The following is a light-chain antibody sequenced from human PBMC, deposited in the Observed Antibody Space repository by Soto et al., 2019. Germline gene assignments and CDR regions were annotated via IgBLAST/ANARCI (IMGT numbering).Light chain of an antibody. Sequence: EIVMTQSPDTLSVSPGERATLSCRASQSVSSSYLAWYQQKPGQAPRLLIYDAYNRATGIPPRFSGSGSGTDFTLTISSLEPEDSAVYYCQQRHMWPITFGQGTRLEI. V-gene: IGKV3D-20*02. CDR1: QSVSSSY. CDR3: QQRHMWPIT. J-gene: IGKJ5*01. CDR2: DAY.